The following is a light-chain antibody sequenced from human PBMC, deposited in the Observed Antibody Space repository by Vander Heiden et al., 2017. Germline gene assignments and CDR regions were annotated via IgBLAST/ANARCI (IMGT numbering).Light chain of an antibody. J-gene: IGLJ1*01. CDR3: QAWDSSTEV. V-gene: IGLV3-1*01. CDR1: KLGDKY. CDR2: QDS. Sequence: VSPGQTASITCPGDKLGDKYACWYQQKPGQSPVLVIYQDSKRPSGIPERFSGSNSGNTATLTISGTQAMDEADYYCQAWDSSTEVFGTGTKVTGL.